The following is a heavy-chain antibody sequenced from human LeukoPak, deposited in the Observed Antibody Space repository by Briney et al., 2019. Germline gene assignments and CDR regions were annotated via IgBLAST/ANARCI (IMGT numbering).Heavy chain of an antibody. J-gene: IGHJ4*02. D-gene: IGHD2-8*02. CDR3: AHSSKYRSGRYYFDS. Sequence: ESGPTLVNPTQTLTLTCPFSGFSLSSNGMGVGWIRQPPGKALEWLALIYWDDDDRYNPSLRSRLIISKDTSKNQVVLTMTNMDPVDTGTYFCAHSSKYRSGRYYFDSWGQGILVTVSS. V-gene: IGHV2-5*02. CDR1: GFSLSSNGMG. CDR2: IYWDDDD.